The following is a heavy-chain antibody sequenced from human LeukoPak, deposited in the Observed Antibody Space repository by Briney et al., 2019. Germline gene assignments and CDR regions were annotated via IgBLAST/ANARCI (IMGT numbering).Heavy chain of an antibody. V-gene: IGHV1-2*02. CDR3: ARLGENGLLTGYFYP. CDR1: GYTFNDYY. CDR2: INPDSGGT. D-gene: IGHD3-9*01. J-gene: IGHJ5*02. Sequence: ASVKVSCKASGYTFNDYYIHWVRLAPGQGLEWMGRINPDSGGTDYAQKFQGRVTMTRDTSITTAYMDLDRLRSDDTAVYYCARLGENGLLTGYFYPWGQGTMVTVSS.